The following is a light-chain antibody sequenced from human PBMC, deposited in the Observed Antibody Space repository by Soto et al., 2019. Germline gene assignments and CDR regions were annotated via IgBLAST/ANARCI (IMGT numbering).Light chain of an antibody. CDR2: GAA. Sequence: EIVLTQSPGTLSLSPGERATLSCRASQSVSSSDLAWYQQKPGQAPRLLIYGAASRATGIPDRFSGSGSGTDVTLTISRLEPEDFAVYYCQQYGTPPLTFGGGTKVEI. CDR1: QSVSSSD. V-gene: IGKV3-20*01. CDR3: QQYGTPPLT. J-gene: IGKJ4*01.